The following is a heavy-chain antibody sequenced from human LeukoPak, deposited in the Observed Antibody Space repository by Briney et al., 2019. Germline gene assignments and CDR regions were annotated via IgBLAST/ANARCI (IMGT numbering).Heavy chain of an antibody. V-gene: IGHV5-51*01. CDR1: GYIFTSYW. J-gene: IGHJ4*02. CDR3: ERRDYYGSGSYYDY. D-gene: IGHD3-10*01. CDR2: IYPGDSDT. Sequence: GEALKISCKGSGYIFTSYWIGWVRQLPGKGLEWMGIIYPGDSDTRYSSSFQGQVNISADKSISTAYLQWSSLKASDTAMYYCERRDYYGSGSYYDYWGQGTLVTVSS.